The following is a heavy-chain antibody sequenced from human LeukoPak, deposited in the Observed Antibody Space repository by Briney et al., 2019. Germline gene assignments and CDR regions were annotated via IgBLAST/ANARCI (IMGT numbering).Heavy chain of an antibody. CDR2: TNPNSGNT. Sequence: ASLKVSCKASGYTFTSYDINWVRQATGQGLEWMGWTNPNSGNTGYAQKFQGRVTMTRNTSISTAYMELSSLRSEDTAVYYCARGYRSASSYYFDYWGQGTLVTVSS. CDR1: GYTFTSYD. CDR3: ARGYRSASSYYFDY. J-gene: IGHJ4*02. D-gene: IGHD1-26*01. V-gene: IGHV1-8*01.